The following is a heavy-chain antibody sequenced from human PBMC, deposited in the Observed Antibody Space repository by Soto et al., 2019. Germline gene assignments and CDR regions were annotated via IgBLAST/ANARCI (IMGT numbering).Heavy chain of an antibody. CDR1: GGSVSTGSYD. V-gene: IGHV4-61*01. CDR3: ARDGHGMDV. CDR2: LFFTGSA. J-gene: IGHJ6*02. Sequence: QVQLQESGPGLVRPSETLSLTCTVSGGSVSTGSYDWSWIRQPPGKGLEWIGKLFFTGSAHYNPSLRNRVTMSVDTSKDQFSLTLTAVTAADTAVYYCARDGHGMDVWGQGTTVTVSS.